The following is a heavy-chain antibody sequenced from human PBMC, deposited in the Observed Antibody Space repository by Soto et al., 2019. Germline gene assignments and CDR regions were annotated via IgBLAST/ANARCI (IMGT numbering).Heavy chain of an antibody. D-gene: IGHD1-26*01. V-gene: IGHV1-69*13. J-gene: IGHJ4*02. CDR1: GGTFSSYA. CDR2: IIPIFGTA. Sequence: SVKVSCKASGGTFSSYAISWVRQAPGQGLEWMGGIIPIFGTANYAQKFQGRVTIAADESTGTAYMELSSLRSEDTAVYYCAAPSGSYFQFDYWGQGTLVTVSS. CDR3: AAPSGSYFQFDY.